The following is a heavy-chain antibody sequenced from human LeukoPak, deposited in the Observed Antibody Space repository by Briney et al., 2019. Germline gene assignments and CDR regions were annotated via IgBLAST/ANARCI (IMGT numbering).Heavy chain of an antibody. Sequence: GASVKVSCKASGGTFSSYAISWVRQAPGQGLEWMGGIIPIFGTANYAQKFQGRVTITADESTSTAYMELSSLRSEDTAVYYRAREGEMIAVAGNLLFDYWGQGTLVTVSS. CDR1: GGTFSSYA. V-gene: IGHV1-69*13. CDR3: AREGEMIAVAGNLLFDY. J-gene: IGHJ4*02. CDR2: IIPIFGTA. D-gene: IGHD6-19*01.